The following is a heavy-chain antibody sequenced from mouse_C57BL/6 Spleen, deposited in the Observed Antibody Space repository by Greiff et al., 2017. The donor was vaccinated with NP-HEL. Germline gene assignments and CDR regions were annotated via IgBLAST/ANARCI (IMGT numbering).Heavy chain of an antibody. CDR3: ASSPWDGNYFAWFAY. Sequence: EVMLVESGGGLVKPGGSLKLSCAASGFTFSDYGMHWVRQAPEKGLEWVAYISSGSSTIYYADTVKGRFTISRDNAKTTLFLQMTSLRSEDTAMYYCASSPWDGNYFAWFAYWGQGTLVTVSA. CDR1: GFTFSDYG. D-gene: IGHD2-1*01. J-gene: IGHJ3*01. V-gene: IGHV5-17*01. CDR2: ISSGSSTI.